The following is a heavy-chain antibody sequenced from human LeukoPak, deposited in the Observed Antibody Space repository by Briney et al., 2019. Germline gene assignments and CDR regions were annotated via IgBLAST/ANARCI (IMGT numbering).Heavy chain of an antibody. CDR2: IIPIFGTA. D-gene: IGHD4-17*01. V-gene: IGHV1-69*05. Sequence: SVKVSCKASGGTFSSYAISWVRQAPGQGLEWMGGIIPIFGTANYAQKFQGRVTITTDESTSTAYMELSSLRSEDTAVYYCARATDYGTYNWFDPWGQGALVTVSS. CDR3: ARATDYGTYNWFDP. CDR1: GGTFSSYA. J-gene: IGHJ5*02.